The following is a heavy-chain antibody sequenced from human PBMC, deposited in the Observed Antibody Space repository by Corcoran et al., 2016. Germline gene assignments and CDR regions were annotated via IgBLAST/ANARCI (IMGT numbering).Heavy chain of an antibody. CDR1: GFTFSSYW. CDR2: INSDGSST. Sequence: EVQLVESGGGLVQPGGSLRLSCAASGFTFSSYWMHWVRQAPGKGLVWVSRINSDGSSTSYADSVKGRFTISRDNAKNTLSLQMNSLRADYMVEYYCARDRGELLCGPGSDYWGQGTLVTFSS. V-gene: IGHV3-74*01. CDR3: ARDRGELLCGPGSDY. D-gene: IGHD1-26*01. J-gene: IGHJ4*02.